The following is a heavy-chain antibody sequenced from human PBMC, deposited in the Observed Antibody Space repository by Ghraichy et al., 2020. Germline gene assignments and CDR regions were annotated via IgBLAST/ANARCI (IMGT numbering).Heavy chain of an antibody. CDR1: GFTFSTYW. Sequence: GGSLRLSCAASGFTFSTYWMTWVRQAPGKGLEWVAHIKQDGSEKSYVDSVKGRFTISRDNAKNSLFLQMNSLRAEDTAMYYCAREDVFAFPAGVSGRIRDYYYYGMDVWGQGTTVTVFS. CDR3: AREDVFAFPAGVSGRIRDYYYYGMDV. J-gene: IGHJ6*02. D-gene: IGHD3-10*01. CDR2: IKQDGSEK. V-gene: IGHV3-7*01.